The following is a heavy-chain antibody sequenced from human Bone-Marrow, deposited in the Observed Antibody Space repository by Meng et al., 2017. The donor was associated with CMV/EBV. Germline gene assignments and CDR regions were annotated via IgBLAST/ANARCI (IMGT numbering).Heavy chain of an antibody. J-gene: IGHJ4*02. V-gene: IGHV1-18*01. CDR2: VSPYNGAT. CDR1: GYPFTSYG. D-gene: IGHD6-19*01. CDR3: ARDAGTIAVSGIGDY. Sequence: ASVKVSCKASGYPFTSYGNSWVRQAPGQGLEYMGWVSPYNGATNYVEKFRDRITMTTDSSTATIYMELRSLRFDDTAEYYCARDAGTIAVSGIGDYWGQGTLVTVSS.